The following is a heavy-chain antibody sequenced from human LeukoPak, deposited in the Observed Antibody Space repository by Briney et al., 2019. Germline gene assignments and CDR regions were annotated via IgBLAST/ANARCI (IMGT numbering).Heavy chain of an antibody. J-gene: IGHJ4*02. CDR3: ARDRHYSGSYSDDY. Sequence: SSETLSLTCAVSGYSISSGYYWGWIRQPPGKGLEWIGSIYHSGSTNYNPSLKSRVTISVDTSKNQFSLKLSSVTAADTAVYYCARDRHYSGSYSDDYWGQGTLVTVSS. CDR1: GYSISSGYY. D-gene: IGHD1-26*01. V-gene: IGHV4-38-2*02. CDR2: IYHSGST.